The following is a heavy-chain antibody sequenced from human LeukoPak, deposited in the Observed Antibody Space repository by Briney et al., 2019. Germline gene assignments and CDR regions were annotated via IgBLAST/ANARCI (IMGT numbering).Heavy chain of an antibody. CDR1: GFTFSSYN. Sequence: GGSLRLSCAASGFTFSSYNMDWVRQAPGKGLEWVSYISSSSSTIYYADSVKGRFTISRDNAKNTLYLQMNSLSADDTAVYYCASVFDSWGQGFLVTVSS. CDR2: ISSSSSTI. V-gene: IGHV3-48*04. J-gene: IGHJ4*02. CDR3: ASVFDS.